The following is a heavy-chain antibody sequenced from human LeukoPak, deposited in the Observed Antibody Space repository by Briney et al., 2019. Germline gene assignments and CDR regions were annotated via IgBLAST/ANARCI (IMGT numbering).Heavy chain of an antibody. CDR1: AFTFRSYG. D-gene: IGHD1-1*01. CDR2: ISGSGGST. CDR3: AEVIRAPGDYYYYMDV. V-gene: IGHV3-23*01. J-gene: IGHJ6*03. Sequence: GGSLRLSCATSAFTFRSYGMHWVRQAPGKGLEWVSAISGSGGSTYYADSVKGRFTISRDNSKNTLYLQMNSLRAEDTAVYYCAEVIRAPGDYYYYMDVWGKGTTVTVSS.